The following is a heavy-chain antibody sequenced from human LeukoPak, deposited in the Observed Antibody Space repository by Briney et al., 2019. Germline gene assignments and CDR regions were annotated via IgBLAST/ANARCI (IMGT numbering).Heavy chain of an antibody. CDR3: ARGRSNQLLSYYYYYYGMDV. CDR2: IIPIFGTA. J-gene: IGHJ6*02. Sequence: ASVKVSCKASGGTFSSYAISWVRQAPGQGLEWMGGIIPIFGTANYAQKFQGRVTITADESTSTAYMELSSLRSEDTAVYYCARGRSNQLLSYYYYYYGMDVWGQGTTVTVSS. V-gene: IGHV1-69*13. CDR1: GGTFSSYA. D-gene: IGHD2-2*01.